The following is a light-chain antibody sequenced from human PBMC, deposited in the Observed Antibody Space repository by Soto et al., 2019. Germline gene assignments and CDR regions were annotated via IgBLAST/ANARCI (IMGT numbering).Light chain of an antibody. CDR1: TGPVTSGFY. Sequence: VVTHEPSLTVSPGGTVTRTCASSTGPVTSGFYPHWVQQKPGQAPRTLIYSTTNKHSWTPARFSGSLLGGKAALTLSGVQPEEDCDYDYLVLYACSSVFRAGP. J-gene: IGLJ1*01. V-gene: IGLV7-43*01. CDR3: LVLYACSSV. CDR2: STT.